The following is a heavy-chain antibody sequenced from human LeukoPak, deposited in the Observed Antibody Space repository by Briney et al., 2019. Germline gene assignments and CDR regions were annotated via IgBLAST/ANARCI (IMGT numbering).Heavy chain of an antibody. V-gene: IGHV3-7*03. CDR1: GFTFSSHW. J-gene: IGHJ6*02. D-gene: IGHD3-16*01. CDR2: INHNGNVN. Sequence: GGSLRLSCAASGFTFSSHWMSWVRQAPGKGLEWVASINHNGNVNYYVDSVKGRFTISRDNAKNSLYLQMSNLRAEDTAVYFCARGGGLDVWAKGPRSPSP. CDR3: ARGGGLDV.